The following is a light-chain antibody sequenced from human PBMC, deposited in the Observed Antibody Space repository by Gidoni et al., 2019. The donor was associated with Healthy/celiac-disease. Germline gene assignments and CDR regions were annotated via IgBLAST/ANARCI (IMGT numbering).Light chain of an antibody. CDR2: KDS. Sequence: SYELTQPPSVSVSQGQTARITCSGDALPKQYAYWYQQKQGQVHVLVIYKDSERPSGIPERFSGASSGTTVTLTISGVQAEDEADYYCQSADSSGTYVVFGGGTKLTVL. V-gene: IGLV3-25*03. CDR1: ALPKQY. CDR3: QSADSSGTYVV. J-gene: IGLJ2*01.